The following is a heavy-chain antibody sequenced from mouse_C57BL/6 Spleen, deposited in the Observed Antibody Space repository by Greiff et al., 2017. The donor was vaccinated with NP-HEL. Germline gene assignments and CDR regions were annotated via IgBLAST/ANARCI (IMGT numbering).Heavy chain of an antibody. CDR1: GYAFSSSW. CDR3: ASPLRYYAMDY. J-gene: IGHJ4*01. Sequence: VQLVESGPELVKPGASVKISCKASGYAFSSSWMNWVKQRPGKGLEWIGRIYPGDGDTNYNGKFKGKATLTADKSSSTAYMQLSSLTSEDSAVYFCASPLRYYAMDYWGQGTSVTVSS. CDR2: IYPGDGDT. V-gene: IGHV1-82*01.